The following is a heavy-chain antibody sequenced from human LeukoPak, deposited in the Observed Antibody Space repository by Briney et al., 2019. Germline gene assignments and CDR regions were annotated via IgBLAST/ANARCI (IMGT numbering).Heavy chain of an antibody. CDR1: GFTFSDSW. CDR2: MNQDGSDK. J-gene: IGHJ6*02. V-gene: IGHV3-7*01. Sequence: GGSLRLSCAASGFTFSDSWMSWVRQAPGKGLEWVANMNQDGSDKDYVDSVKGRFTISRDNARNSLYLQMGSLRAEDTAVYYCATYTHWVAGDVWGQGTTVTVSS. CDR3: ATYTHWVAGDV. D-gene: IGHD3-16*01.